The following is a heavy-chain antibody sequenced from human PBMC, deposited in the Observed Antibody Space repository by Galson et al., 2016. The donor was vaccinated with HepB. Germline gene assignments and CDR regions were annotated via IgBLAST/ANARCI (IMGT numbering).Heavy chain of an antibody. Sequence: SLRLSCAASGFTFRTYAMSWVRQDPGEGLEWVSAISGGGENTYYADSVKGRFTISRDNSKNTLYLQMDSLRVEDTAIYYCAKLEYPSPKENFQSWGQGTLVIVSS. V-gene: IGHV3-23*01. J-gene: IGHJ1*01. CDR2: ISGGGENT. D-gene: IGHD6-6*01. CDR1: GFTFRTYA. CDR3: AKLEYPSPKENFQS.